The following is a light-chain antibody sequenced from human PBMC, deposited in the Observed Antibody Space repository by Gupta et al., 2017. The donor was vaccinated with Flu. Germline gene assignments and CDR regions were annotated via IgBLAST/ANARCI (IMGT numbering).Light chain of an antibody. V-gene: IGLV2-14*01. CDR2: EVS. CDR1: SNHVGSYKL. J-gene: IGLJ3*02. Sequence: SPRTQPASLSGAPRGSSTISFTGTSNHVGSYKLVSWYQHHPGKAPKLIIYEVSNRPPGVSHRFFGFKSGNTASLTSSGLQAEDDDDYYCRSYNSSTTLVFGGGTQLTVL. CDR3: RSYNSSTTLV.